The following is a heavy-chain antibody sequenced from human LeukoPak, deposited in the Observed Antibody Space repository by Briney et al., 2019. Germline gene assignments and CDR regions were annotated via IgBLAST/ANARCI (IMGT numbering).Heavy chain of an antibody. Sequence: PGGSLRLSCAASGFTFSSYAMHWVRQAPGKGLEWVGVISYDGSNKYYADSVKGRFTISRDNSKNTLYLQMNSLRAEDTAVYYCARDLYYYDSSGYYTDGSYFDYWGQGTLVTVSS. CDR1: GFTFSSYA. CDR3: ARDLYYYDSSGYYTDGSYFDY. CDR2: ISYDGSNK. D-gene: IGHD3-22*01. V-gene: IGHV3-30-3*01. J-gene: IGHJ4*02.